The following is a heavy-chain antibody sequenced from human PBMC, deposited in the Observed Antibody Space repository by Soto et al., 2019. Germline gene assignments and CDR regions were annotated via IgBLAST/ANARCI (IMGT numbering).Heavy chain of an antibody. CDR2: IYPSDSDT. J-gene: IGHJ4*02. D-gene: IGHD2-2*01. Sequence: GESLKISCKASGYSFTSYWIGWVRQMPGEGLEWMGMIYPSDSDTRYSPSFQGQVSISADKSITTAYLQWRRLEASDTAVYYCARRSRDRMSISCPTYYFDSWGQGTLVTVSS. CDR1: GYSFTSYW. CDR3: ARRSRDRMSISCPTYYFDS. V-gene: IGHV5-51*01.